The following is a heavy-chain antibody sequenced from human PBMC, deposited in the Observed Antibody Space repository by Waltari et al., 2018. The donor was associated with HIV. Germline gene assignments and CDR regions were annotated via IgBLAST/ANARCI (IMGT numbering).Heavy chain of an antibody. CDR3: ARGRRDRRYGLDV. J-gene: IGHJ6*02. Sequence: QLVHSGAEVTRPGASLVVSCKAAGYTCPLYDIHWVRQATGQGLEWMGWMNPNSGNTDYGQKCQGTVTMTRNTSISTAYMEMTNLRSEDTAVYYCARGRRDRRYGLDVWGQGTTVTVSS. CDR2: MNPNSGNT. D-gene: IGHD2-15*01. CDR1: GYTCPLYD. V-gene: IGHV1-8*01.